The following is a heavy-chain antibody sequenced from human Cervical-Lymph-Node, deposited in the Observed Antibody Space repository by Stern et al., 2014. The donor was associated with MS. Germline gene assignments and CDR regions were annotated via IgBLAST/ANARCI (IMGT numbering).Heavy chain of an antibody. V-gene: IGHV3-74*03. Sequence: EVQLVESGGGLVQPRGSLRLSCAASGFTFSSHWMHWVRQAPGKGLVWVSRIYGDGSSTKYADSVKGRFTISRDNAKSTLYLQMNSLRAEDSAVYYCARDAWPAASGPLIDYWGRGTLVTVSS. J-gene: IGHJ4*02. CDR3: ARDAWPAASGPLIDY. CDR1: GFTFSSHW. D-gene: IGHD6-13*01. CDR2: IYGDGSST.